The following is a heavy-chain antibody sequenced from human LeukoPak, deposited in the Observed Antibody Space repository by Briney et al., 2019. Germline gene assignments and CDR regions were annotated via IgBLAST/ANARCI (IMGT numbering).Heavy chain of an antibody. Sequence: GRSLRLSCAASGFAFSNYAMHWVRQAPGKGREWVAFISYDGANNYYADSVKGRFTISRDYSKNTLYLQMNSLRAEDTAVYYCARDDYGMDVWGQGTTVTVFS. J-gene: IGHJ6*01. V-gene: IGHV3-30-3*01. CDR3: ARDDYGMDV. CDR2: ISYDGANN. CDR1: GFAFSNYA.